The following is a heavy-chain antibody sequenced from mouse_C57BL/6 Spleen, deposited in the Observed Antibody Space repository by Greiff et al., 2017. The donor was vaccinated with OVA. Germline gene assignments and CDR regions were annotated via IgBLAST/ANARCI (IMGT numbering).Heavy chain of an antibody. CDR1: GYTFTSYW. J-gene: IGHJ4*01. D-gene: IGHD2-12*01. V-gene: IGHV1-69*01. CDR2: IDPSDSYT. Sequence: VKLQESGAELVMPGASVKLSCKASGYTFTSYWMHWVKQRPGQGLEWIGEIDPSDSYTNYNQKFKGKSTLTVDKSSSTAYMQLSSLTSEDSAVYYCARTTTDAMDYWGQGTSVTVSS. CDR3: ARTTTDAMDY.